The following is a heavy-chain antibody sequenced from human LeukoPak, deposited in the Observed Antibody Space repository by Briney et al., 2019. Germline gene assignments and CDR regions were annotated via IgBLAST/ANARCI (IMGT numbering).Heavy chain of an antibody. CDR3: ARDRITMVRRFDY. V-gene: IGHV3-21*01. D-gene: IGHD3-10*01. Sequence: GGSLRLSCAASGFTFRSYVINWVRQAPGKGLEWVSSISSSSSYIYYADSVKGRFTISRDNAKNSLYLQMNSLRAEDTAVYYCARDRITMVRRFDYWGQGTLVTVSS. CDR1: GFTFRSYV. CDR2: ISSSSSYI. J-gene: IGHJ4*02.